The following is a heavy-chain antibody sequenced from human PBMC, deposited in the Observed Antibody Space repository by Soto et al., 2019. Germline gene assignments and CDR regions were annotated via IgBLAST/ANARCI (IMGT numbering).Heavy chain of an antibody. CDR2: ISGSGGSI. CDR1: GFTFSNYA. J-gene: IGHJ4*02. D-gene: IGHD6-19*01. Sequence: PGGFLRLSCAAPGFTFSNYAMSWVRQAPGKGLEWVSAISGSGGSIYYADSVKGRFTVSRDNSKNTLYLQMNSLRAEDTAVYYCAKVDHAVAGPHFDYWGQGTLVTVSS. CDR3: AKVDHAVAGPHFDY. V-gene: IGHV3-23*01.